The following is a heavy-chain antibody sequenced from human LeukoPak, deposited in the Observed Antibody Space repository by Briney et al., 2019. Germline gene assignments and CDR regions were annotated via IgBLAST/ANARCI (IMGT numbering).Heavy chain of an antibody. CDR3: ARDQGGYGQYASPEFSNNMDV. D-gene: IGHD3-16*01. Sequence: ASVKVSCKASGYTFTSYGISWVRQAPGQGLEWMGWISAYNGNTNYAQKLQGRVTMTTDTSTSTAYMELRSLRSDDTAVYYCARDQGGYGQYASPEFSNNMDVWGKGTTVTVSS. J-gene: IGHJ6*03. CDR2: ISAYNGNT. CDR1: GYTFTSYG. V-gene: IGHV1-18*01.